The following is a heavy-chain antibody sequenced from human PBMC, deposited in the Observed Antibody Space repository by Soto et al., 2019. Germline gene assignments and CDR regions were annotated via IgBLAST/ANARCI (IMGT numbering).Heavy chain of an antibody. CDR3: ARELLAPTRGWFDP. CDR1: GYSMERSGDY. J-gene: IGHJ5*02. CDR2: IFFSGTT. D-gene: IGHD2-8*02. Sequence: QVQLQESGPGLVKPSQTLSLACSVTGYSMERSGDYWSWIRQLPGQGPEWLGYIFFSGTTYYNPSFKSRVIMSVDTSRNQFFLNLTAVTAADTGVYYCARELLAPTRGWFDPWGQGTLVRVSS. V-gene: IGHV4-31*03.